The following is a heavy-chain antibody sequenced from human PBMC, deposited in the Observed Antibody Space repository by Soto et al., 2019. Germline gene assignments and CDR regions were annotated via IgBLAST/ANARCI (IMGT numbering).Heavy chain of an antibody. CDR3: ARAPIVVGDTTYENYFNY. D-gene: IGHD3-22*01. J-gene: IGHJ4*02. Sequence: QVQLVQSGAEEKKPGSSVKVSCKASGGTFSNFVISWVRQAPGQGLEWMGGNIPIFGTANYAQKFQGRVTIIAAESRGTTYIELTSLRSEDTAVYYCARAPIVVGDTTYENYFNYWGQGTLVTVSS. CDR1: GGTFSNFV. CDR2: NIPIFGTA. V-gene: IGHV1-69*01.